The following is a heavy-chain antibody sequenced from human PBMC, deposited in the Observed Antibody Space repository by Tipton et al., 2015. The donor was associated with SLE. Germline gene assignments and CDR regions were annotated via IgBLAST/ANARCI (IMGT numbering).Heavy chain of an antibody. CDR2: IYYSGST. D-gene: IGHD2-15*01. Sequence: TLSLTCTVSGGSISSHYWSWIRQPPGKGLEWIGYIYYSGSTYYNPSLKSRVTISVDTSKNQLFLKLSSVTAADTAVYYCARYVGFYWYFDLWGRGTLVTVSS. CDR3: ARYVGFYWYFDL. CDR1: GGSISSHY. V-gene: IGHV4-59*08. J-gene: IGHJ2*01.